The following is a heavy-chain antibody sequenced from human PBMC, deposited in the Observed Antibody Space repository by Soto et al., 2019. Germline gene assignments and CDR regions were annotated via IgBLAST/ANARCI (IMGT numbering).Heavy chain of an antibody. D-gene: IGHD2-2*01. CDR3: AGSRHPPGAVFGY. J-gene: IGHJ4*02. Sequence: KTSETLSLTCTVSGGSISSGGYYWSWIRQHPGKGLEWIGYIYYSGSTYYNPSLKSRVTISVDTSKNQFSLKLSSVTAADTAASYCAGSRHPPGAVFGYWRQGTRVTVSS. CDR1: GGSISSGGYY. V-gene: IGHV4-31*03. CDR2: IYYSGST.